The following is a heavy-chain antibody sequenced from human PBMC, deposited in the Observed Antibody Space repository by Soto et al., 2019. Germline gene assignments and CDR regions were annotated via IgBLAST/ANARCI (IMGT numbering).Heavy chain of an antibody. CDR2: IIPIFGTA. Sequence: GASVKVSCKASGGTFSSYAISWVRQAPGQRLEWMGGIIPIFGTANYAQKFQGRVTITADESTSTAYMELSSLRSEDTAVYYCARASYYYDSSGLRFDAFDIWGQGTMVTVSS. CDR1: GGTFSSYA. D-gene: IGHD3-22*01. V-gene: IGHV1-69*13. CDR3: ARASYYYDSSGLRFDAFDI. J-gene: IGHJ3*02.